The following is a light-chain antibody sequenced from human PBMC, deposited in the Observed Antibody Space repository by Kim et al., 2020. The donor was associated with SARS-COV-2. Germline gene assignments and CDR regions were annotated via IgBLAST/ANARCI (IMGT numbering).Light chain of an antibody. V-gene: IGLV2-14*04. J-gene: IGLJ1*01. Sequence: GQSITLYCTGSSSDVGSYNYVSWDQQHPGKAPKLMIYGVTGRPSGVSNRFSGSKSANTASLTISRLQAEDEVDYYCSSYTGSSNYVFGTGAKVTVL. CDR3: SSYTGSSNYV. CDR1: SSDVGSYNY. CDR2: GVT.